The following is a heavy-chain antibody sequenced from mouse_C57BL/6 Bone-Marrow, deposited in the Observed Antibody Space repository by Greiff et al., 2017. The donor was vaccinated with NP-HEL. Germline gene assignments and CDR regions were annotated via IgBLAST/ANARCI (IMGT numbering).Heavy chain of an antibody. CDR1: GYSITSGYD. CDR3: ARGPDYYGSSYWYFDV. J-gene: IGHJ1*03. V-gene: IGHV3-1*01. Sequence: EVQLQESGPGMVKPSQSLSLTCTVTGYSITSGYDWHWIRHFPGNKLEWMGYISYSGSTNYNPSLKSRVSITHDTSKNHFFLKLNSVTTEDTATYYCARGPDYYGSSYWYFDVWGTGTTVTVSS. CDR2: ISYSGST. D-gene: IGHD1-1*01.